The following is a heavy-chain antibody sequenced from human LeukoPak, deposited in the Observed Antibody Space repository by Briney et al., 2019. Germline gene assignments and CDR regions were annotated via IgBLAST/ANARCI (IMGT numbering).Heavy chain of an antibody. J-gene: IGHJ6*02. Sequence: PGRSLRLSCAASGIPFSSYGMHWVRQAPGKGLEWVAVIWYDGSKKYYADFVKGRFTISRDNSKNTLSLQMSSLRVEDTAVYYCARWNPGHGLNVWGQGTTVTVSS. CDR1: GIPFSSYG. CDR2: IWYDGSKK. V-gene: IGHV3-33*01. CDR3: ARWNPGHGLNV. D-gene: IGHD4-23*01.